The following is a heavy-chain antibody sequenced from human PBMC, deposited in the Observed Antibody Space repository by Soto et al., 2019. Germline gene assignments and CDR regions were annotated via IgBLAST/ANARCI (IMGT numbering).Heavy chain of an antibody. J-gene: IGHJ4*02. CDR1: GYTFTNYA. CDR2: INAGNGNT. CDR3: AKAVLYSGNYYFDL. V-gene: IGHV1-3*01. Sequence: ASVKVSCKASGYTFTNYAIQWVRQAPGQSLEWLGWINAGNGNTRYSQKFQGRVTITRDTSASTAYMKLRNLRSEDTAVYFCAKAVLYSGNYYFDLWGQGTLVTVSA. D-gene: IGHD1-26*01.